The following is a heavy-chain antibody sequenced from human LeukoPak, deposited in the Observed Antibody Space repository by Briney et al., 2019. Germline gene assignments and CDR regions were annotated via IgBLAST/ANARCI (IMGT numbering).Heavy chain of an antibody. Sequence: MPGGSLRLSCAASGFTFSSYAMSWVRQAPGKGLEWVSSISSSSSYIYYADSVKGRFTISRDNAKNSLYLQMNSLRAEDTAVYYCARDGEVSSSWYYGIGIFDYWGQGTLVTVSS. V-gene: IGHV3-21*01. CDR1: GFTFSSYA. CDR3: ARDGEVSSSWYYGIGIFDY. CDR2: ISSSSSYI. J-gene: IGHJ4*02. D-gene: IGHD6-13*01.